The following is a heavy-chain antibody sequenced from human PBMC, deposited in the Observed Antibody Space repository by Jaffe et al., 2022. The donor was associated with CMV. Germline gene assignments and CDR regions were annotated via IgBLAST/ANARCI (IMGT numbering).Heavy chain of an antibody. J-gene: IGHJ6*03. V-gene: IGHV1-3*01. Sequence: QVQLVQSGAEVKKPGASVKVSCKASGYTFTSYAMHWVRQAPGQRLEWMGWINAGNGNTKYSQKFQGRVTITRDTSASTAYMELSSLRSEDTAVYYCSIAARPSLMGDYYMDVWGKGTTVTVSS. CDR1: GYTFTSYA. CDR3: SIAARPSLMGDYYMDV. CDR2: INAGNGNT. D-gene: IGHD6-6*01.